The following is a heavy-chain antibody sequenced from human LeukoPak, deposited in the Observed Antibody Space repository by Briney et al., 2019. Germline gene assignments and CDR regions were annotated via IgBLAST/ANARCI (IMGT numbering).Heavy chain of an antibody. V-gene: IGHV3-7*03. J-gene: IGHJ4*02. D-gene: IGHD2-2*01. CDR3: ARAPITSPFYFDY. CDR1: GFTFRNYW. Sequence: PGGSLRLSCAASGFTFRNYWMGWVRQAPGKGLEWVANTKPDGSAEYYADSVRGRFTTSRDNANNFLYLQMNSLRAEDTALYYCARAPITSPFYFDYWGQGTLVTVSS. CDR2: TKPDGSAE.